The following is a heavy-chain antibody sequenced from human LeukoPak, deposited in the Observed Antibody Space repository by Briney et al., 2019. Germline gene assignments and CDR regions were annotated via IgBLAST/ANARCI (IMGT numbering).Heavy chain of an antibody. V-gene: IGHV3-23*01. CDR1: GFTFSSYA. Sequence: PGGPLRLSCGASGFTFSSYAMIWVRHAPGKGLECVSSMSGSGGSTYYADSVKGRFTISRDDSKNTLYLQMNSLRAEDTAVYYCARVRYGELDVWGQGTTVTVSS. CDR2: MSGSGGST. J-gene: IGHJ6*02. D-gene: IGHD4-17*01. CDR3: ARVRYGELDV.